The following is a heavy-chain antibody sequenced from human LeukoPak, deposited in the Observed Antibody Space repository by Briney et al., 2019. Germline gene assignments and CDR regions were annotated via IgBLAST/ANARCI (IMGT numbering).Heavy chain of an antibody. CDR2: ISSSSSYI. Sequence: PGGSLRLSCAASGFTFSSYSMNWVRQAPGKGLEWVSSISSSSSYIYYADSVKGRFTISRDNAKNSLYLQMNSLRAEDTAVYYCARAKPDSSSGVGGSRAGYYMDVWGKGTTVTVSS. V-gene: IGHV3-21*01. D-gene: IGHD6-6*01. CDR1: GFTFSSYS. CDR3: ARAKPDSSSGVGGSRAGYYMDV. J-gene: IGHJ6*03.